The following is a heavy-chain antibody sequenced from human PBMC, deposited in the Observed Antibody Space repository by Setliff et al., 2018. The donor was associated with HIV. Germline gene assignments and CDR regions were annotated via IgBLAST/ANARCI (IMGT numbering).Heavy chain of an antibody. CDR1: GGSISSSSYY. V-gene: IGHV4-39*07. Sequence: SETLSLTCTVSGGSISSSSYYWGWIRQPPGKGLEWIGETNHSGSAYYNPSLKSRVTISVDTSKNQFSLKLTSVTAADTAIYYCARGVNFDYWGQGTQVTVSS. CDR2: TNHSGSA. CDR3: ARGVNFDY. D-gene: IGHD3-3*01. J-gene: IGHJ4*02.